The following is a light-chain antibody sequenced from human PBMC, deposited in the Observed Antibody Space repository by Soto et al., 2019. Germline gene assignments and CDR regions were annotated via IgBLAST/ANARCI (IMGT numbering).Light chain of an antibody. J-gene: IGLJ1*01. CDR3: NSYAGGNNFVV. CDR1: SSDVGGYNY. CDR2: EVS. Sequence: QSVLTQPPSASGSPGQSVTISCTGTSSDVGGYNYVSWYKQHPGKAPELIIYEVSKRPSGVPDRFSGSKSGNTASLTVSGLQAEDEAEYYCNSYAGGNNFVVFGTGTKVTV. V-gene: IGLV2-8*01.